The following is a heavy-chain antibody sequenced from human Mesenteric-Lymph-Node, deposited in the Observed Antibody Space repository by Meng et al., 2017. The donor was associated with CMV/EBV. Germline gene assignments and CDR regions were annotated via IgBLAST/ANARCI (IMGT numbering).Heavy chain of an antibody. Sequence: GGSLRLSCAASGFTFSTYTMIWVRQAPGKGLEWVSSISASGTYIYYADSLNGRFTISRDNAKNSLSLEMNSLRAEDTAVYYCARADSSWSAEYFQHWGQGSLDTVSS. CDR2: ISASGTYI. D-gene: IGHD3-22*01. J-gene: IGHJ1*01. CDR3: ARADSSWSAEYFQH. CDR1: GFTFSTYT. V-gene: IGHV3-21*01.